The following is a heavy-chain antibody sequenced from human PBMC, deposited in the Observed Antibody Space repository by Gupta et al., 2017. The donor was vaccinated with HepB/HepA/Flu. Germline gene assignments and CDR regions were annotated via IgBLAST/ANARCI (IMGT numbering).Heavy chain of an antibody. D-gene: IGHD2-2*02. V-gene: IGHV4-34*01. Sequence: QVQLQQWGAGLLKPSETLSLTCAVYGGSFSGYYWRWIRQPPGKGPEWIGEINHSGSTNYNPSLKSRVTISVDTSKNQFSLKLSSVTAADTAVYYCARVSDIVVVPAAIRGGWYFDLWGRGTLVTVSS. J-gene: IGHJ2*01. CDR2: INHSGST. CDR3: ARVSDIVVVPAAIRGGWYFDL. CDR1: GGSFSGYY.